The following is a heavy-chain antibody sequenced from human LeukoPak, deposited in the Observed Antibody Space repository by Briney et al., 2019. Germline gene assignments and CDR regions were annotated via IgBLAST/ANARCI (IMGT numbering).Heavy chain of an antibody. D-gene: IGHD2-15*01. CDR1: GYSFTSYW. CDR2: IYPGDSDT. V-gene: IGHV5-51*07. CDR3: ARQGSGGRFDY. J-gene: IGHJ4*02. Sequence: HGESLKISCKGSGYSFTSYWIGCVHPLPGKGLELMGIIYPGDSDTRYSPSFQGQVTISADKSISAAYLQWSSLKASDTAMYYCARQGSGGRFDYWGQGTLVTVSS.